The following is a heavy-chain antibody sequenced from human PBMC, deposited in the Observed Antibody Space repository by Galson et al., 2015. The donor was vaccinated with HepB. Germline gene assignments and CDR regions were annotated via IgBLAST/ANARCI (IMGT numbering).Heavy chain of an antibody. CDR3: ARLKYYYDSSGYYYYYYGMDV. Sequence: SETLSLTCTVSGGSISSSSYYWGWIRQPPGKGLEWIGGIYYSGSTYYNPPLKSRVTISGDTSKNQFSLKLSSVTAADTAVYYCARLKYYYDSSGYYYYYYGMDVWGQGTTVTVSS. J-gene: IGHJ6*02. D-gene: IGHD3-22*01. CDR1: GGSISSSSYY. V-gene: IGHV4-39*01. CDR2: IYYSGST.